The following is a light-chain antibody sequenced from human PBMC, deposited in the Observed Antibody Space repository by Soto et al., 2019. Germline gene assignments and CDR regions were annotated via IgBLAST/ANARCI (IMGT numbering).Light chain of an antibody. J-gene: IGLJ3*02. V-gene: IGLV4-60*02. CDR1: SGHSSYI. CDR2: LEGSGSY. Sequence: QAVVTQSSSASASLGSSVKLTCTLSSGHSSYIIAWHQQQPGKAPRYLMKLEGSGSYNKGSGVPDRFSGSSSGADRYLTISHLQFEDEADYYCEAWDSNTNWVFVGGTKLTVL. CDR3: EAWDSNTNWV.